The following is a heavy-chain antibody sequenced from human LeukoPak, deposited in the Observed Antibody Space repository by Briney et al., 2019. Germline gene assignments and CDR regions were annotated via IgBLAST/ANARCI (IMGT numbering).Heavy chain of an antibody. CDR3: ARRSPYYYYMDV. CDR1: GGSFSDYY. CDR2: IYTSGST. V-gene: IGHV4-4*07. Sequence: SETLSLTCTVSGGSFSDYYWSWIRQPAGKGLEWIGRIYTSGSTNYNPSLKSRVTMSLDMSKNQFSLKLSSVTAADTAVYYCARRSPYYYYMDVWGKGTTVTVSS. J-gene: IGHJ6*03.